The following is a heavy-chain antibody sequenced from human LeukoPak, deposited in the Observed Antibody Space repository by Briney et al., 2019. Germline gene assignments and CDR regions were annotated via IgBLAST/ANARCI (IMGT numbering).Heavy chain of an antibody. CDR1: GYTLTELS. D-gene: IGHD4-11*01. CDR2: FDPEDGET. V-gene: IGHV1-24*01. CDR3: ATDNTVTHYFDY. J-gene: IGHJ4*02. Sequence: ASVKVSCKVSGYTLTELSMHWVRQAPGKGLEWMGGFDPEDGETIYAQKFQGRVTMTEDTSTDTAYMELSSLRSEDTAVYYRATDNTVTHYFDYWGQGTLVTVSS.